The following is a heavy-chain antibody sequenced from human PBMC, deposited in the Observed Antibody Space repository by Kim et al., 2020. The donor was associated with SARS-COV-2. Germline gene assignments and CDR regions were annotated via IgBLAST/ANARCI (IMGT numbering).Heavy chain of an antibody. J-gene: IGHJ1*01. D-gene: IGHD5-18*01. V-gene: IGHV3-53*01. CDR3: ATGRWLQLGVY. CDR1: GFTVSSSY. CDR2: IYSDGTT. Sequence: GGSLRLSCAASGFTVSSSYMTWVRQAPGKGLEWVAIIYSDGTTYYADSVKGRFTISRDDSRNSLFLQMNSLRVEDTAVYYCATGRWLQLGVYWGQGTLVTVSS.